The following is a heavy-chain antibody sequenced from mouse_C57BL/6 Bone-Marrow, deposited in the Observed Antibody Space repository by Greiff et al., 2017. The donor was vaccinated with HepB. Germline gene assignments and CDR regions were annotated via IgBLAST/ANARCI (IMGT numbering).Heavy chain of an antibody. CDR1: GFTFRSYA. Sequence: RVESGEGLVKPGGSLKLSCAASGFTFRSYALSWVRQTPEKRLEWVAYISSGGDYIYYADTVKGRFTISRDNARNTLYLQMSSLKSEDTAMYYCTRDYGSSPYAMDYWGQGTSVTVSS. CDR3: TRDYGSSPYAMDY. J-gene: IGHJ4*01. D-gene: IGHD1-1*01. V-gene: IGHV5-9-1*02. CDR2: ISSGGDYI.